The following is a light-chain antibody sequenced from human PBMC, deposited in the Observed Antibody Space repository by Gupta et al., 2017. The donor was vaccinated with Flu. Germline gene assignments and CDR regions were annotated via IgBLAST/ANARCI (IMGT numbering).Light chain of an antibody. CDR3: QQGNSYIS. Sequence: DVQMTQSPSTLSASVGDRVTITCRASQSISTWLAWYQQKPGKAPKLMIYKTSKGESGVTSRFSGSGYGTEFTLTSNRRQHDDCEKYYGQQGNSYISFGQGTXLEIK. CDR1: QSISTW. J-gene: IGKJ2*03. V-gene: IGKV1-5*03. CDR2: KTS.